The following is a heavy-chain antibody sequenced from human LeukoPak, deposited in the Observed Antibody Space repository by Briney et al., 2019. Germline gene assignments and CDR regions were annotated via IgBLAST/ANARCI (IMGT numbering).Heavy chain of an antibody. D-gene: IGHD1-26*01. CDR3: ARDLGSYRHYFDY. CDR2: IYTSGST. V-gene: IGHV4-4*07. J-gene: IGHJ4*02. Sequence: SETLSLTCTVSGGSIRSYTWSWIRQPPGKGLVWIGRIYTSGSTNYNPSLKSRVTISVDKSKNQFSLILSSVTAADTAVYYCARDLGSYRHYFDYWGQGTLVTVSS. CDR1: GGSIRSYT.